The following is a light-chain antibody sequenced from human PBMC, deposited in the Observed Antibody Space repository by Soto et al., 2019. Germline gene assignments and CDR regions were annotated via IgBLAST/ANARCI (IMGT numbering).Light chain of an antibody. CDR1: QGLSNS. CDR2: ATS. V-gene: IGKV1-16*01. CDR3: QQCDTYPFT. J-gene: IGKJ3*01. Sequence: DIQMTQSPSSLSASVGDRVTITCRASQGLSNSLAWFQQKPGKAPKSLIFATSILQSGVPSRFSGSGYGTDFTLTISSLPPEDFATYYCQQCDTYPFTFGPGTTVDIK.